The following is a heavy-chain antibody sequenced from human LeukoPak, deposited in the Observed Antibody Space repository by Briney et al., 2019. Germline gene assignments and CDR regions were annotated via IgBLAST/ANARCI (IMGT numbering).Heavy chain of an antibody. CDR2: IKTKTDGGTT. Sequence: GGSLRLSCAASGLTYSNAWMSWVRQAPGEGLEWVARIKTKTDGGTTDYAAPVKGRFTISRDDSKNTLYLQLNSLKTEDTAVYYCTTTIAAREVSHWGQGTLVTVSS. CDR1: GLTYSNAW. CDR3: TTTIAAREVSH. J-gene: IGHJ4*02. D-gene: IGHD6-6*01. V-gene: IGHV3-15*01.